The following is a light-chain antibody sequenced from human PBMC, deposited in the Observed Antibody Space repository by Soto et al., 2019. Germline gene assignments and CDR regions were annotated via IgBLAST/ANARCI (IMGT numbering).Light chain of an antibody. Sequence: EIVLTQSPATLSLSPGERATLSCRASQSVSSYLAWYQQKPGQAPRLLIYDAYNRATGIPARFSGSGSGTDITLTISSLEPEDFAVYYCQQRSNSYTFGQGTKLEIK. CDR3: QQRSNSYT. V-gene: IGKV3-11*01. CDR1: QSVSSY. CDR2: DAY. J-gene: IGKJ2*01.